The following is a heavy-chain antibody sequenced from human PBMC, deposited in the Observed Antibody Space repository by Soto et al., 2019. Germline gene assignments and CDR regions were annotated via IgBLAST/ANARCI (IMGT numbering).Heavy chain of an antibody. Sequence: QVQLVESGGGVVQPGRSLRLSCAASGFTFSSYGMHWVRQAPGKGLEWVAVISYDGSNKYYADSVKGRFTISRDNSKNTLYLQMNSLRAEDTAVYYCAKAQIRVVVAATGRTLDDYYYYGMDVWGQGTTVTVSS. D-gene: IGHD2-15*01. CDR1: GFTFSSYG. V-gene: IGHV3-30*18. J-gene: IGHJ6*02. CDR3: AKAQIRVVVAATGRTLDDYYYYGMDV. CDR2: ISYDGSNK.